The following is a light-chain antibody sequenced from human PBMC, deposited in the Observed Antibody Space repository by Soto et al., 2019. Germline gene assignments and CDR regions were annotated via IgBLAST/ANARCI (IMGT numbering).Light chain of an antibody. CDR1: QGISNN. Sequence: DIQMTQSPSSLPASVGDRVTITCLASQGISNNLAWYQQKPGKVPKLLIYAASTLQSGVPSRFSGSGSGTDFTLTISSLQPEDVATYYCQKYNSVPITFGQGTRLEIK. CDR2: AAS. J-gene: IGKJ5*01. CDR3: QKYNSVPIT. V-gene: IGKV1-27*01.